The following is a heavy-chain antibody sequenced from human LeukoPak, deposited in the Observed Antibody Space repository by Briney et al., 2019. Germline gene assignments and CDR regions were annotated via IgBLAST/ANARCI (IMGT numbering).Heavy chain of an antibody. V-gene: IGHV3-7*01. CDR1: GFTFSNNW. CDR3: ARDSGWYPVDY. J-gene: IGHJ4*02. D-gene: IGHD6-19*01. CDR2: IKEDGSEK. Sequence: PGGSLRLSCAASGFTFSNNWMTWVRQAPGKGLEWVANIKEDGSEKNYVDSVKGRFTISRDNAKNSLYLQMNSLRAEDTAVYYCARDSGWYPVDYWGQGTLATVSS.